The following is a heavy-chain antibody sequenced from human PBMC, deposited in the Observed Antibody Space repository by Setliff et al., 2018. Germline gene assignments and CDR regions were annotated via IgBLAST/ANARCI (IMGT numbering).Heavy chain of an antibody. Sequence: LSLTCTVSGGSISSSSYYWGWIRQPPGKGLEWIGSIYYSGSTYYNPSLKSRVTISVDTSKNQFSLKLSSVTAADTAVYYCARLSQGDGYNYRYYFDYWGQGTLVTVSS. CDR3: ARLSQGDGYNYRYYFDY. CDR2: IYYSGST. V-gene: IGHV4-39*01. CDR1: GGSISSSSYY. J-gene: IGHJ4*02. D-gene: IGHD1-1*01.